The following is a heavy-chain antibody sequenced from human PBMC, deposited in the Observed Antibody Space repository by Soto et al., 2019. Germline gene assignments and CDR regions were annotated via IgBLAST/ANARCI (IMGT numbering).Heavy chain of an antibody. D-gene: IGHD2-2*01. CDR1: GGSISSYY. J-gene: IGHJ6*03. CDR3: ARVVKGYCSSTSCSQEYYYYYYMDV. CDR2: IYYSGST. Sequence: QVQLQESGPGLVKPSETLSLTCTVSGGSISSYYWSWIRQPPGKGLEWIGYIYYSGSTNYNPSLKRRVAISVDTSKNQFSLKLSSVTAADTAVYYCARVVKGYCSSTSCSQEYYYYYYMDVWGKGTTVTVSS. V-gene: IGHV4-59*01.